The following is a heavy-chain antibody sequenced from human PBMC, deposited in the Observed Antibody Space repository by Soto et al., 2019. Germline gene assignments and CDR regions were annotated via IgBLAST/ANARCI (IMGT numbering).Heavy chain of an antibody. D-gene: IGHD1-26*01. CDR2: IIPIFGTA. V-gene: IGHV1-69*01. Sequence: QVQLVQSGAEVKKPGSSVKVSCKASGGTFSSYAISWVRQAPGQGLEWMGGIIPIFGTANYAQKFQGRVTIPADESTSTAYMELSSLRSEDTAVYYWASYYDRRARMDVWGQGTTVTVSS. CDR1: GGTFSSYA. CDR3: ASYYDRRARMDV. J-gene: IGHJ6*02.